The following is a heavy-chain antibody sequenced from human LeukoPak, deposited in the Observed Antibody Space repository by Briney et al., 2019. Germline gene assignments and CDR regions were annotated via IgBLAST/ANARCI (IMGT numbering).Heavy chain of an antibody. D-gene: IGHD1-1*01. CDR3: ARLLPYGN. CDR2: IYHSGST. Sequence: PSETLSLTCTVSGYSISSGYYRGWIRQPPGKGLEWIGSIYHSGSTYYNPSLKSRVTISVDASKNQFSLKLSSVTAADTAVYYCARLLPYGNWGQGTLVTVSS. J-gene: IGHJ1*01. CDR1: GYSISSGYY. V-gene: IGHV4-38-2*02.